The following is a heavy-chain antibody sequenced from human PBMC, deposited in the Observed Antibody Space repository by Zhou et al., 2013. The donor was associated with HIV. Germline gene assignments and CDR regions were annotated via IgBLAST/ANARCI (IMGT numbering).Heavy chain of an antibody. V-gene: IGHV1-69*11. J-gene: IGHJ6*03. CDR1: GGTFGSYA. CDR3: ATVPRSGTKYYYYMDV. CDR2: IISVLHRP. Sequence: QVQLVQSGAEVKKPGSSVKVSCKASGGTFGSYAISWVRLALGLGLEWVGGIISVLHRPNYAQKFQGRVTITADESTSTVYMELSSLRSEDTAVYYCATVPRSGTKYYYYMDVWGGGTTVTVS.